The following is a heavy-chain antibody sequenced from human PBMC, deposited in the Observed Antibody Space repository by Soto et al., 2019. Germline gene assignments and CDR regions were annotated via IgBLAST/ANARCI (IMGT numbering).Heavy chain of an antibody. CDR3: ARSGRGSYSDY. D-gene: IGHD1-26*01. J-gene: IGHJ4*02. V-gene: IGHV4-59*01. Sequence: SETLSLTCTVSGGSIRSYYWGWIRQPPGKGLEWIGYIYYDGNTNYNPSLKSRVTISVDTSKNQISLNLSSMTAADTAVYYCARSGRGSYSDYWGQGTLVTVSS. CDR1: GGSIRSYY. CDR2: IYYDGNT.